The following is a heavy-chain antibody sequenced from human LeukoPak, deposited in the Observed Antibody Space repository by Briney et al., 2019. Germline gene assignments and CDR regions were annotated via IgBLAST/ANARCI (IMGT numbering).Heavy chain of an antibody. CDR3: ARTNGYSYGYAFDY. J-gene: IGHJ4*02. V-gene: IGHV3-7*01. CDR1: GFTFSSYG. CDR2: IKQDGSEK. D-gene: IGHD5-18*01. Sequence: GGSLRLSCAASGFTFSSYGMHWVRQAPGKGLEWVANIKQDGSEKYYVDSVKGRFTISRDNAKNSLYLQMNSLRAEDTAVYYCARTNGYSYGYAFDYWGQGTLVTVSS.